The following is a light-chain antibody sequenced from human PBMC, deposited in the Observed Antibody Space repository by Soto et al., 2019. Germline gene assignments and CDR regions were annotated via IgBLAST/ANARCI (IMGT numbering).Light chain of an antibody. CDR1: QSISSW. Sequence: DIQMTQSPSTLSASVGDRVTITCRASQSISSWLAWYQQKPGKAPKLLIYDASSLESGVPSRFSGSGSGREVTLPISSLQPDDFATYYCQQYNSYSLTSGGGTKVEIK. CDR2: DAS. CDR3: QQYNSYSLT. J-gene: IGKJ4*01. V-gene: IGKV1-5*01.